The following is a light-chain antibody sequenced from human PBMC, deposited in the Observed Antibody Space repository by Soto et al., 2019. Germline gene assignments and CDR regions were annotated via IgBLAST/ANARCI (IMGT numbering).Light chain of an antibody. J-gene: IGLJ2*01. Sequence: QSALTQSPSASASLGASVKLTCTLSSGHSSYAIAWHQQQPEKGPRYLMKLNSDGSHSKGDGIPDRFSGSSSGAERYLTISSLQSEDEADYYCQTWGTGIRVVFGGGTQLTVL. CDR1: SGHSSYA. V-gene: IGLV4-69*01. CDR3: QTWGTGIRVV. CDR2: LNSDGSH.